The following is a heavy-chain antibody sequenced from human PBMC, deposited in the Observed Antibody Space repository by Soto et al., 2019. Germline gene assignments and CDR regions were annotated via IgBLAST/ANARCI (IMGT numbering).Heavy chain of an antibody. V-gene: IGHV1-18*01. CDR1: GYTFTSYS. Sequence: QVHLVQSGAEVKKPGASVKVSRKASGYTFTSYSITWVRQAPGQGLEWMGWISAHNGNTDYAQKLQGRVIVTRDTSTSTAYMELRSLISDDTAVYYCARGRYVDYWGQGALVTVFS. D-gene: IGHD1-1*01. J-gene: IGHJ4*02. CDR3: ARGRYVDY. CDR2: ISAHNGNT.